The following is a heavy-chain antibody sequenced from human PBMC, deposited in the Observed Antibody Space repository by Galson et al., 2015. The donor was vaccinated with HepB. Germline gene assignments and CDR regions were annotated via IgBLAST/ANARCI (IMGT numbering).Heavy chain of an antibody. CDR3: ARDSSPYRDSSTCYDALDI. D-gene: IGHD2-2*01. V-gene: IGHV3-7*01. CDR2: INEDGSVQ. J-gene: IGHJ3*02. CDR1: GFTFSRYW. Sequence: SLRLSCAASGFTFSRYWMTWVRQAPGKGLEWVANINEDGSVQHYVDSVKGRFTISRDNAKKSLFLQMNSLRAEDTAVYYCARDSSPYRDSSTCYDALDIWGQGTMVTVSS.